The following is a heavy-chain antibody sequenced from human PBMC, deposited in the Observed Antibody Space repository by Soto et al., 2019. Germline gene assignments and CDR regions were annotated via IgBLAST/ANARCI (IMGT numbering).Heavy chain of an antibody. CDR1: GDSIRGSTSY. D-gene: IGHD6-19*01. V-gene: IGHV4-39*01. CDR2: SYHSGST. Sequence: QLQLQESGPRLVKPSATLSLTCGVSGDSIRGSTSYWGWIRQPPGQGLQWIGSSYHSGSTYYNSSLTSRVTISVDTAKNQFSLKLRSVTAADTAVYYCVKPYTSGWHYVQHWGRGTLVTVSS. CDR3: VKPYTSGWHYVQH. J-gene: IGHJ1*01.